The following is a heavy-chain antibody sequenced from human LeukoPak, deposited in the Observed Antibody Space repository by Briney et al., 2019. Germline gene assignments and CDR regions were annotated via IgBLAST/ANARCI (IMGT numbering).Heavy chain of an antibody. D-gene: IGHD3-10*01. CDR1: GFTFSTYG. J-gene: IGHJ4*02. V-gene: IGHV3-23*01. CDR3: AKGYYGSGPNYFDY. Sequence: GGSPRLSCAASGFTFSTYGLSWVRQAPGKGLEWVSAISGSGGSTYYADSVKGRFTISRDNSKNTLYLQMNSLRAEDTAVYYCAKGYYGSGPNYFDYWGQGTLVTVSS. CDR2: ISGSGGST.